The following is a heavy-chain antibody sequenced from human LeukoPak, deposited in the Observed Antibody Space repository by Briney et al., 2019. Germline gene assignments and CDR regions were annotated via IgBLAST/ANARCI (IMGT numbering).Heavy chain of an antibody. D-gene: IGHD3-22*01. J-gene: IGHJ4*02. Sequence: GRSLRLSCAASGFTFSDYYMSWIRQAPGKGLEWVSYISSSGSTIYYADSVKGRFTISRDNAKNSLYLQMNSLRAEDTAVYYCARDRYYYDSSGLIFDYWGQGTLVTVSS. CDR1: GFTFSDYY. CDR3: ARDRYYYDSSGLIFDY. CDR2: ISSSGSTI. V-gene: IGHV3-11*04.